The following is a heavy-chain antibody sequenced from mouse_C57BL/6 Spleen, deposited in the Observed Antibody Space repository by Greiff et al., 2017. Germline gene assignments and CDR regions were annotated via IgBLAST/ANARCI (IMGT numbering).Heavy chain of an antibody. J-gene: IGHJ3*01. CDR2: IDPETGCT. D-gene: IGHD1-2*01. V-gene: IGHV1-15*01. Sequence: QVQLQQSGAELVRPGASVTLSCKASGYTFTDYEMHWVKQTPVHGLEWIGAIDPETGCTAYNQKFKGKAILTADKSSSTAYMELRSLTSEDSAVYYCTRPFTTAPWFAYWGQGTLVTVSA. CDR1: GYTFTDYE. CDR3: TRPFTTAPWFAY.